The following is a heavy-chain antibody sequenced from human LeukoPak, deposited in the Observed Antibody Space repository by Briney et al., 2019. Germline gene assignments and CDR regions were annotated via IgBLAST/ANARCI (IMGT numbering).Heavy chain of an antibody. V-gene: IGHV1-24*01. Sequence: GASVKVSFEVSGYTLTELSMHWVRQAPGKGLEWMGGFDPEDGETIYAQKFQGRVTMTEDTSTDTAYMELSSLRSEDTAVYYCVLGYCSSTSCPRIGWFDPWGQGTLVTVSS. D-gene: IGHD2-2*01. CDR3: VLGYCSSTSCPRIGWFDP. J-gene: IGHJ5*02. CDR2: FDPEDGET. CDR1: GYTLTELS.